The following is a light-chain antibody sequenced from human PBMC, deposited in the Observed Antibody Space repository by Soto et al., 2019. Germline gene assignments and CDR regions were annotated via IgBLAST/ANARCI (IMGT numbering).Light chain of an antibody. V-gene: IGKV3-20*01. CDR3: QQYGESPWT. Sequence: EIVLTQSPGTLSLSPGERATLSCRASQTFGSSYLAWYQQTPGQPPRLLIFGTSVRAAGVPDRFNGSGSGTDFTLTISSLRSEDMAVYFCQQYGESPWTFGQGTKVE. CDR1: QTFGSSY. J-gene: IGKJ1*01. CDR2: GTS.